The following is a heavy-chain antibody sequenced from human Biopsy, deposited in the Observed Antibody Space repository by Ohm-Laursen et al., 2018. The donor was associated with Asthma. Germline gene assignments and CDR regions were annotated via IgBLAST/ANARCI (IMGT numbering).Heavy chain of an antibody. J-gene: IGHJ4*02. D-gene: IGHD1-26*01. CDR2: ISSSGATI. V-gene: IGHV3-11*01. CDR3: AKRGSYFDY. Sequence: SLRLSCSASGFTFSDYYMSWIRQAPGKGLEWVSYISSSGATIYYADSVRGRFTISRDNSKNTLYLQMNSLRAEDTAVYYCAKRGSYFDYWGQGTLVTVSS. CDR1: GFTFSDYY.